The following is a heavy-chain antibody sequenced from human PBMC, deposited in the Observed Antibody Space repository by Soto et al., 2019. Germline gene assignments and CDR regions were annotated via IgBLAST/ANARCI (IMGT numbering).Heavy chain of an antibody. CDR3: EKDYEGNMTYDY. D-gene: IGHD3-16*01. CDR1: GFTFSSYA. V-gene: IGHV3-23*01. J-gene: IGHJ4*02. Sequence: GGSLRLSCAASGFTFSSYAMSWVRQAPGKGLEWVSAISGSGGSTYYADSVKGRFTISRDNSKNTLYLQMNSLRAEDTAVYYWEKDYEGNMTYDYWGQGTLVNVSS. CDR2: ISGSGGST.